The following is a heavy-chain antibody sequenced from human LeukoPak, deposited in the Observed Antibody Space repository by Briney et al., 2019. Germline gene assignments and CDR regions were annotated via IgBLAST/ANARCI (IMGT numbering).Heavy chain of an antibody. V-gene: IGHV4-4*07. CDR2: IYTSGST. J-gene: IGHJ5*02. CDR1: GGSISSYY. Sequence: PSETLSLTCTVSGGSISSYYWSWIRQPAGKGLEWIGRIYTSGSTNYNPSLKSRVTMSVDTSKDQFSLKLSSVTAADTAVYYCARDYDILTGYPQGGFDPWGQGTLVTVSS. CDR3: ARDYDILTGYPQGGFDP. D-gene: IGHD3-9*01.